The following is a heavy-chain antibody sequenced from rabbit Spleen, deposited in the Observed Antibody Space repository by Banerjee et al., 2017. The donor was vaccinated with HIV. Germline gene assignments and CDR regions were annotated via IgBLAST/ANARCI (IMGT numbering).Heavy chain of an antibody. CDR3: VRDQAGDADYGPYYLKL. D-gene: IGHD2-1*01. J-gene: IGHJ4*01. CDR1: RFDFSSGYD. CDR2: IYTGDGNT. V-gene: IGHV1S45*01. Sequence: QEQLVESGGGLVQPEGSLTPTCKGFRFDFSSGYDMCWVRQAPGKGLEWVGCIYTGDGNTYYASWAKGRFTISKTSSTVTLQMTSLTVADTATYFCVRDQAGDADYGPYYLKLWGQGTLVTVS.